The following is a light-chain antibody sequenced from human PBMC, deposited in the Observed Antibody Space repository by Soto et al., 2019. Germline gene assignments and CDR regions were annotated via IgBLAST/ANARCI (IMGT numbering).Light chain of an antibody. CDR2: AAS. J-gene: IGKJ1*01. CDR3: QQSYSRVT. CDR1: QRISNK. V-gene: IGKV1-39*01. Sequence: IQLTQSPSSLSASVGDTVSIFCRTSQRISNKLSWYQQKPGKAPKLLIYAASTLQNGVTSRISGSGSGTDFTLTIDSLQPEDFATYYCQQSYSRVTFGQGTKVDIK.